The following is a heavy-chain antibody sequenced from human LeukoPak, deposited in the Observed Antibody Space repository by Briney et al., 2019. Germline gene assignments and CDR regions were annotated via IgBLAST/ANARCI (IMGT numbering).Heavy chain of an antibody. Sequence: PSQTLSLTCTVSGGSISSYYWSWIRQPPGKGLEWIGYIYYSGSTNYNPSLKSRVTISVDTSKNQFSLKLSSVTAADTAVYYCARSDFDWLLLTPNSWFDPWGQGILVTVSS. J-gene: IGHJ5*02. CDR1: GGSISSYY. CDR3: ARSDFDWLLLTPNSWFDP. D-gene: IGHD3-9*01. V-gene: IGHV4-59*01. CDR2: IYYSGST.